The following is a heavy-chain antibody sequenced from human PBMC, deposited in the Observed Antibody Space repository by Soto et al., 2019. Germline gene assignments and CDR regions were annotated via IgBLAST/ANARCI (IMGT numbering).Heavy chain of an antibody. V-gene: IGHV4-31*03. Sequence: SETLSLTCTVSGGSISSGGYYWSWIRQHPGKGLEWIGYIYYSGSTYYNPSLKSRVTISVDTSKNQFSLKLSSVTAADTAVYYCARGNWGHFDYWGQGTLVTVSS. D-gene: IGHD7-27*01. CDR3: ARGNWGHFDY. J-gene: IGHJ4*02. CDR1: GGSISSGGYY. CDR2: IYYSGST.